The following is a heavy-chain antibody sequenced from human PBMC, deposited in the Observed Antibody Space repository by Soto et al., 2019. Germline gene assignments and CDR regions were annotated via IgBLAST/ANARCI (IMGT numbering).Heavy chain of an antibody. Sequence: PGGSLRLSYAASEITFRNFGMHWVRQEKDKGLEWVAVIRYDGSNKHYADSVKGRFTISRDNSKITLYLQMNSLRAEDTAVYYFAIDWYCSGDSCYEDFDYWGQGTLVTVSS. CDR2: IRYDGSNK. V-gene: IGHV3-30*02. J-gene: IGHJ4*02. D-gene: IGHD2-15*01. CDR1: EITFRNFG. CDR3: AIDWYCSGDSCYEDFDY.